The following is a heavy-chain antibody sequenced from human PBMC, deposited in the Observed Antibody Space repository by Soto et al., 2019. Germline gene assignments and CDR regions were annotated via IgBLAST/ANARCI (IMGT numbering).Heavy chain of an antibody. CDR1: GGSISSSNW. D-gene: IGHD6-19*01. Sequence: SETLSLTCAVSGGSISSSNWWSWVRQPPGKGLEWIGEIYHSGSTNYNPSLKSRVTVSVDKSKNQFSLKLSSVTAADTAVYYCARVNPQAVAAMKYYFDYWGQGTLVTVSS. V-gene: IGHV4-4*02. CDR3: ARVNPQAVAAMKYYFDY. CDR2: IYHSGST. J-gene: IGHJ4*02.